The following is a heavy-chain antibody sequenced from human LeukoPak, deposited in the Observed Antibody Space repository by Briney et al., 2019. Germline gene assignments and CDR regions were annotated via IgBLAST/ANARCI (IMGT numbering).Heavy chain of an antibody. CDR1: GGSISSSSYY. CDR2: IYYSGST. D-gene: IGHD3-22*01. Sequence: PSETLSLTCTVSGGSISSSSYYWGWIRQPPGKGLEWIGSIYYSGSTYYNPSLKSRVTISVDTSKNQFSLKLSSVTAADTAVYYCARDLDPYYYDSSGYNSWFDPWGQGTLVTVSS. J-gene: IGHJ5*02. CDR3: ARDLDPYYYDSSGYNSWFDP. V-gene: IGHV4-39*07.